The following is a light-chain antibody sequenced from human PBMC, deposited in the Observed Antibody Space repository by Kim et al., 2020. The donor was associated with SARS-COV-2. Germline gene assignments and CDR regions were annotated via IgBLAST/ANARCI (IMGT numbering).Light chain of an antibody. V-gene: IGLV3-21*04. Sequence: SYELTQPPSVSVAPGKTARITCGENSIGLQSVHWYQQKPGQAPVLVIYYDTDRPSGIPERFSGSNSGNTATLTISRVEAGDEADYYWQVWDTGSDHPIFGGGTQLTVL. CDR3: QVWDTGSDHPI. J-gene: IGLJ2*01. CDR1: SIGLQS. CDR2: YDT.